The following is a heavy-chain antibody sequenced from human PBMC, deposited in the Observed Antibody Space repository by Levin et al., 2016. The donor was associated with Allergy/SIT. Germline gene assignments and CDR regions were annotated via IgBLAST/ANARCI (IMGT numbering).Heavy chain of an antibody. D-gene: IGHD3-10*01. J-gene: IGHJ4*02. CDR2: ISAGGGST. CDR3: AKDRGSMVRGMPGDY. V-gene: IGHV3-23*01. Sequence: GESLKISCAASGFTVSSNYMTWVRQAPGKGLEWVSGISAGGGSTDYADSVKGRFTISRDNSKNTLYLQMNSLRAEDTAIYYCAKDRGSMVRGMPGDYWGQGTLVTVSS. CDR1: GFTVSSNY.